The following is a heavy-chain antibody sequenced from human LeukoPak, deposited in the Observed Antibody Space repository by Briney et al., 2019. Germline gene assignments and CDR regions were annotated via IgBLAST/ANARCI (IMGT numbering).Heavy chain of an antibody. J-gene: IGHJ4*02. CDR3: AREKRYSGTKGVDY. V-gene: IGHV3-11*04. CDR2: ISSSSSTI. Sequence: PGGSLKLSCAASGFTFSDYYMSWIRQAPGKGLEWVSYISSSSSTIYYADSVKGRFTISRDNAKNSLYLQMNSLRAEDTAVYYCAREKRYSGTKGVDYWGQGTLVTVSS. D-gene: IGHD1-26*01. CDR1: GFTFSDYY.